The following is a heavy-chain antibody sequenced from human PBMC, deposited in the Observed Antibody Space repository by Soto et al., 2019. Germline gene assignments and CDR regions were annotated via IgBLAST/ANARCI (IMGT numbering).Heavy chain of an antibody. J-gene: IGHJ4*02. CDR3: ARAYDSGEEYYYFDY. Sequence: PSETLSLTCTVSGGSISSYYWSWIRQPPGKGLEWIGYIYYSGSTNYNPSLKSRVTISVDTSKNQFSLKLSSVTAADTAVYYCARAYDSGEEYYYFDYWGQGTLVTVSS. CDR1: GGSISSYY. V-gene: IGHV4-59*01. D-gene: IGHD3-22*01. CDR2: IYYSGST.